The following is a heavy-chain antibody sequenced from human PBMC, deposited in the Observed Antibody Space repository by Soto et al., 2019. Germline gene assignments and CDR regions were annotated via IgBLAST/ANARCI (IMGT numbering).Heavy chain of an antibody. CDR2: IYYSGST. CDR3: ARLLIETLIAAAGIGLNGFDP. CDR1: GGSISSSSYY. Sequence: SETLSLTCTVSGGSISSSSYYWGWIRQPPGKGLEWIGSIYYSGSTYYNPSLKSRVTISVDTSKNQFSLKLSSVTAADTAVYYCARLLIETLIAAAGIGLNGFDPWGQGTLVTVSS. V-gene: IGHV4-39*01. D-gene: IGHD6-13*01. J-gene: IGHJ5*02.